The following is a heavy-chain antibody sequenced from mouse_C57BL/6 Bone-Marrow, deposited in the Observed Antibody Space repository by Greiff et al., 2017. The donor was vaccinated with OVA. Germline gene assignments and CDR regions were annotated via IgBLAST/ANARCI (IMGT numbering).Heavy chain of an antibody. V-gene: IGHV2-5*01. CDR2: IWRGGST. Sequence: VQLVESGPGLVQPSQSLSITCTASGFSLTSYGVHWVRQSPGKGLEWLGVIWRGGSTDYNAAFMSRLSITKDNSKSQVFFKMNSLQADDTAIYYGAKGEGSATVVATPNYYAMDYWGQGTSVTVSS. D-gene: IGHD1-1*01. J-gene: IGHJ4*01. CDR3: AKGEGSATVVATPNYYAMDY. CDR1: GFSLTSYG.